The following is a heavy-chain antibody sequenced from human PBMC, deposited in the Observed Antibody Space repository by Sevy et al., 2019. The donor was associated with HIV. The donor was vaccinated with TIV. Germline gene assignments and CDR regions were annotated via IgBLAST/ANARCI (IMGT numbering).Heavy chain of an antibody. CDR2: FSFGCGRI. D-gene: IGHD2-8*01. CDR1: GFTFAKYS. Sequence: GGSLRLSCAASGFTFAKYSMSWVRQAPGKGLEWVSTFSFGCGRINYADSVKGRFTISRDDSKNTLFLQMNSLRAEDTATYFCAREVCTQPHDYWGQGPLVTFSS. CDR3: AREVCTQPHDY. V-gene: IGHV3-23*01. J-gene: IGHJ4*02.